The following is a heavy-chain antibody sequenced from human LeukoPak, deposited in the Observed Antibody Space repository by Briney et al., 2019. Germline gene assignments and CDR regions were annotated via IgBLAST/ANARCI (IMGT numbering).Heavy chain of an antibody. D-gene: IGHD2-2*01. CDR1: GYTFSDYY. V-gene: IGHV1-2*02. Sequence: ASVKVSCKTSGYTFSDYYIHWIRQAPGQGLEWMGWINPNSGGTNYAQKFQGRVTMTRDTSISTAYMELSRLRSDDTDEYYCAGGPSATADLNYWGQGTLVTVSS. J-gene: IGHJ4*02. CDR2: INPNSGGT. CDR3: AGGPSATADLNY.